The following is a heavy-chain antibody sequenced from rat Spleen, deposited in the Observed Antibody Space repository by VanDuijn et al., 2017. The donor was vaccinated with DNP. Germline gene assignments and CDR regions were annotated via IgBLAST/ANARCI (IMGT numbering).Heavy chain of an antibody. CDR3: TTGGDY. CDR2: ITNTGGST. V-gene: IGHV5-20*01. J-gene: IGHJ2*01. Sequence: EVQLVESGGGLVQPGRSLILSCTASGFTFSDHNMAWIRQAPGKGLEWVASITNTGGSTYYPDSVKGRFTISRDNAKSTLYLQMDSLRSEDTATYYCTTGGDYWGQGVMVTVSS. CDR1: GFTFSDHN.